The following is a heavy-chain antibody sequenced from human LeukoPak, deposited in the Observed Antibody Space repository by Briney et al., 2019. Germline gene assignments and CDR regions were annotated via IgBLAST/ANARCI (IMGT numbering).Heavy chain of an antibody. V-gene: IGHV3-66*01. CDR2: IHRGGNA. CDR3: ARDPGYGLGVDYGDY. Sequence: PGGSLRLSCAASGFTVSGNYMSRVRQAPGKGLEWLSVIHRGGNAYYADSVKGRFTISRDSSKNTVFLQMDSLRAEDTAVYYYARDPGYGLGVDYGDYWGQGTLVTVSS. D-gene: IGHD3-10*01. J-gene: IGHJ4*02. CDR1: GFTVSGNY.